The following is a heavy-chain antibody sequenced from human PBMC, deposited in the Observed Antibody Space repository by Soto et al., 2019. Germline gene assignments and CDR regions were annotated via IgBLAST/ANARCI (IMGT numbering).Heavy chain of an antibody. Sequence: PSETQSLTCAVSGGSISSSNWWSWVRQPPGKGLEWIGEIYHSGSTNYNPSLKSRVTISVDKSKNQFSLKLSSVTAADTAVYYCARSGSYGGGYFDYWGQGTLVTVSS. V-gene: IGHV4-4*02. CDR3: ARSGSYGGGYFDY. CDR2: IYHSGST. D-gene: IGHD1-26*01. J-gene: IGHJ4*02. CDR1: GGSISSSNW.